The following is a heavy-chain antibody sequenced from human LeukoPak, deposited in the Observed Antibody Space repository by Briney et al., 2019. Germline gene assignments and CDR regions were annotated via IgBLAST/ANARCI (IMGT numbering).Heavy chain of an antibody. V-gene: IGHV3-74*01. CDR2: INADGSGT. J-gene: IGHJ5*02. Sequence: GGSLRLSCVASGFSFRSYGMHWVRQAPGKGLVWVSRINADGSGTTYADSVSGRFTISRDNARNTLYLQMNSLRAEDTAVYYCTRGPYGDYDHWGQGTLVTVSS. CDR3: TRGPYGDYDH. CDR1: GFSFRSYG. D-gene: IGHD4-17*01.